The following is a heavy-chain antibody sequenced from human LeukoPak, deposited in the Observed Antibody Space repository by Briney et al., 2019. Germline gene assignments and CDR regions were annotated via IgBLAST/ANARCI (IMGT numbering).Heavy chain of an antibody. J-gene: IGHJ3*02. CDR2: ISAYNGNT. D-gene: IGHD3-10*01. CDR3: ARETVVRGVIIYAFDI. V-gene: IGHV1-18*01. CDR1: GYTFTSYG. Sequence: ASVKVSCKASGYTFTSYGIIWVRQAPGQGLEWMGWISAYNGNTNYAQKLQGRVTMTTDTSTSTAYMELRSLRSDDTAVYYCARETVVRGVIIYAFDIWGQGTMVTVSS.